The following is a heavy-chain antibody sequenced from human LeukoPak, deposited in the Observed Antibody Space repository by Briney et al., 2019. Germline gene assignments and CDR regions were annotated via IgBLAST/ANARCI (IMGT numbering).Heavy chain of an antibody. CDR2: LSGGGGNT. D-gene: IGHD1-26*01. CDR1: GFTFSSYA. V-gene: IGHV3-23*01. CDR3: AKDRTGIVGATAFDY. J-gene: IGHJ4*02. Sequence: GGSLRLSCAASGFTFSSYAMSWVRLAPGKGLEWVSALSGGGGNTNYADSVKGRFTISRDNSKHTLYLQMNSLRAEDTAVYYCAKDRTGIVGATAFDYWGQGTLVTVSS.